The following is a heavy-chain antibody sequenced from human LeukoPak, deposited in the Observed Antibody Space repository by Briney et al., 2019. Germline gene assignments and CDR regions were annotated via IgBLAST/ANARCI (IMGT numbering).Heavy chain of an antibody. CDR3: ARVVVRCSSTSCYLKDNWFDS. D-gene: IGHD2-2*01. J-gene: IGHJ5*01. CDR2: IYYSGST. V-gene: IGHV4-30-4*08. CDR1: GGSISSGDYY. Sequence: SETLSLTCTVSGGSISSGDYYWSWIRQPPGKGLEWIGYIYYSGSTYYNPSLKSRVTISVDTSKNQFSLKLSSVTAADTAVYYCARVVVRCSSTSCYLKDNWFDSWGQGTLVTVSS.